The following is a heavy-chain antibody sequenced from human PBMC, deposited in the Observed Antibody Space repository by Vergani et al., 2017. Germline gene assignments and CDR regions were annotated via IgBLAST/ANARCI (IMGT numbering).Heavy chain of an antibody. CDR3: AKQYVVSGNYLFDY. V-gene: IGHV3-23*01. D-gene: IGHD3-10*01. CDR1: GFTFSACP. J-gene: IGHJ4*02. CDR2: ISARYPST. Sequence: EVQLLQSGGGVIQPGGSVRLSCAASGFTFSACPMTWVRQAPGKGLEWVSAISARYPSTYYADSVKGRFTISRDNSKNMLYLQMNNLRTEDTAIYYCAKQYVVSGNYLFDYWGQGTLVTVSS.